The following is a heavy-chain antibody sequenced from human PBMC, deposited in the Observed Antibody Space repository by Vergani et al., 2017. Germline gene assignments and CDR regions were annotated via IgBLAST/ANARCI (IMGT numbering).Heavy chain of an antibody. CDR3: AKDRSPAGWFDP. CDR1: GFTFSSYG. CDR2: IRYDGSNK. J-gene: IGHJ5*02. V-gene: IGHV3-30*02. Sequence: QVQLVESGGGVVQPGGSLRLSCAASGFTFSSYGMHWVRQAPGKGLEWVAFIRYDGSNKYYADSVKGRFTISRDNSKNTLYLQMNSLRAEDTAVYYCAKDRSPAGWFDPWGQGTLVTVSS.